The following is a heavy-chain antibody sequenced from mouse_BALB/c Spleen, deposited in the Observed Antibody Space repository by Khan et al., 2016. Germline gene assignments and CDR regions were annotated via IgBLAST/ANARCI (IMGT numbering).Heavy chain of an antibody. CDR1: GFNIKDNF. J-gene: IGHJ3*01. CDR3: ARGDDGNYAAY. Sequence: VQLKQSGAELVRPGASVKLSCKASGFNIKDNFIHWVKQRPEQGLECIGWIDPENGNTIYAPKFQGRASITADTSSNTAYLQLSSLTSEDTAVYYCARGDDGNYAAYWGQGALVTVST. D-gene: IGHD2-1*01. CDR2: IDPENGNT. V-gene: IGHV14-1*02.